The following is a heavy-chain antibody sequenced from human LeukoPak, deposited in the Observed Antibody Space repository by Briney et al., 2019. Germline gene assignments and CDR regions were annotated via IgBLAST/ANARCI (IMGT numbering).Heavy chain of an antibody. CDR2: IYYSGST. J-gene: IGHJ5*02. CDR3: ARQFSTGTSARGWFDP. V-gene: IGHV4-39*01. D-gene: IGHD7-27*01. CDR1: GGSISSSSYY. Sequence: KPSETLSLTCTVSGGSISSSSYYWGWIRQPPGKGLDWIGSIYYSGSTYYNPSLKSRVTISVDTPKNQFSLKLSSVTAADTAVYYCARQFSTGTSARGWFDPWGQGTLVTISS.